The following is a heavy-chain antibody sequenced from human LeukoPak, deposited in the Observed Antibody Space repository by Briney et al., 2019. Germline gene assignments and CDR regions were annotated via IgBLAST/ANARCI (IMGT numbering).Heavy chain of an antibody. CDR2: INYNSGSI. D-gene: IGHD5-24*01. J-gene: IGHJ4*02. CDR1: GFTFDDYA. CDR3: AKGSRIGRWLPLDY. Sequence: GGSLRLSCAASGFTFDDYAMHWVRQAPGKGLEWVSSINYNSGSIDYADSVKGRCTISRDNAKSSLYLQMNSLRAEDTALYYCAKGSRIGRWLPLDYWGQGTLVTASS. V-gene: IGHV3-9*01.